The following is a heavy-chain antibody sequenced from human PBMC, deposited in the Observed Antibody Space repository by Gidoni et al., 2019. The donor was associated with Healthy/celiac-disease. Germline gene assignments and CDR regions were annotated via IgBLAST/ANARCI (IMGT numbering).Heavy chain of an antibody. CDR2: INHSGST. CDR3: ARGGDSSSWPYFDY. V-gene: IGHV4-34*01. D-gene: IGHD6-13*01. CDR1: GGSFSGYY. J-gene: IGHJ4*02. Sequence: QVQLQQWGAGLLKPSVTLSLTCAVYGGSFSGYYWSWIRQPPGKGLEWIGEINHSGSTNYNPSLKSRVTISVDTSKNQFSLKLSSVTAADTAVYYCARGGDSSSWPYFDYWGQGTLVTVSS.